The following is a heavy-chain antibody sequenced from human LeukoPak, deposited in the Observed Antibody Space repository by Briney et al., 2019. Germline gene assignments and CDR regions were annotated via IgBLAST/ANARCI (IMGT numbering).Heavy chain of an antibody. CDR3: ARVGKSRIDFCYYYYMDV. V-gene: IGHV4-59*01. J-gene: IGHJ6*03. CDR1: GGSISSYY. D-gene: IGHD2-15*01. CDR2: IYYSGTT. Sequence: SETLSLTCTVSGGSISSYYWNWIRQPPGKGLEWIGYIYYSGTTNYNPSLKSRVTISVDTSKNQFSLKLSSVTAADTAVYYCARVGKSRIDFCYYYYMDVWGKGTTVTVSS.